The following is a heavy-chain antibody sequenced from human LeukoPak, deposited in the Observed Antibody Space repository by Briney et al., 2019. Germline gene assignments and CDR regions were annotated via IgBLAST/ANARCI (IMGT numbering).Heavy chain of an antibody. D-gene: IGHD4-17*01. CDR3: ARSPRIMTTVTIFDY. Sequence: ASVKVSCKASGYTFTSYYMHWVRQAPGQGLEWMGIINPSGGSTSYAQKFQGRVTMTRDTSTSTAYMELRSLRSDDTAVYYCARSPRIMTTVTIFDYWGQGTLVTVSS. V-gene: IGHV1-46*01. J-gene: IGHJ4*02. CDR1: GYTFTSYY. CDR2: INPSGGST.